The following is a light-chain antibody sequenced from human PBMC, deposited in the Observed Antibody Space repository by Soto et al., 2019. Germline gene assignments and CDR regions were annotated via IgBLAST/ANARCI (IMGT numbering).Light chain of an antibody. Sequence: QSVLTQPTSASGSPGQSVTISCTGTSSDVGGYNYVSWYQQHPGKAPKLMIYDVSQRPSGVPDRFSGSKSGNTASLTVSGLQAEDEADYYCSSYAGTYIVFGTGTKLTVL. CDR2: DVS. J-gene: IGLJ1*01. V-gene: IGLV2-8*01. CDR3: SSYAGTYIV. CDR1: SSDVGGYNY.